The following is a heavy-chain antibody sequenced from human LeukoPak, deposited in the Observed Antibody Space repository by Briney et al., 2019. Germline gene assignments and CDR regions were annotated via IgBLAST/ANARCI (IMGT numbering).Heavy chain of an antibody. D-gene: IGHD2-21*02. CDR2: INQDGSET. CDR3: ARWAGRCGGDCQSEDP. J-gene: IGHJ5*02. CDR1: GFTFSSYS. Sequence: PGGSLRLSCAASGFTFSSYSMNWVRQAPGKGPEYVAYINQDGSETNYVDSVKGRFTISRDNTRNSLFLQMYSLRDEDTAIYYCARWAGRCGGDCQSEDPWGLGTLVIVSS. V-gene: IGHV3-7*01.